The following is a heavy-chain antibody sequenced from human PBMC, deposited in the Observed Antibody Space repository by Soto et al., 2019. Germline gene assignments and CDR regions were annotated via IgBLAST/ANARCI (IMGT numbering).Heavy chain of an antibody. CDR2: IYLGDSDT. D-gene: IGHD2-2*02. J-gene: IGHJ4*02. CDR1: AYSFTNYW. V-gene: IGHV5-51*01. CDR3: ARQTYCSSTSCYTVDS. Sequence: PXDSLKLSCKCSAYSFTNYWIGLVRDMPGQGLEWTGIIYLGDSDTRYSPSLTGQVTISADKSISTAYLQWRSLKASDTAMYYCARQTYCSSTSCYTVDSWGQRTLVTVSS.